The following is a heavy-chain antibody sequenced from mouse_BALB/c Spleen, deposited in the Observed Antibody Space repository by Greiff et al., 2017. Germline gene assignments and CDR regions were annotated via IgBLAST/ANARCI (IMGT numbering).Heavy chain of an antibody. D-gene: IGHD1-1*01. V-gene: IGHV2-5-1*01. Sequence: QVQLQQSGPSLVQPSQSLSITCTVSGFSLTSYGVHWVRQSPGKGLEWLGVIWRGGSTDYNAAFMSRLSITKDNSKSRVFFKMNSLQADDTAIYYCAKNGEFITYFDYWGQGTTLTVSS. CDR1: GFSLTSYG. CDR2: IWRGGST. J-gene: IGHJ2*01. CDR3: AKNGEFITYFDY.